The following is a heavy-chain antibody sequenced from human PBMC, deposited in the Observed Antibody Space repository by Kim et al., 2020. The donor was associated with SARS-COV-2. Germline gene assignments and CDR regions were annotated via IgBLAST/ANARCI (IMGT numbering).Heavy chain of an antibody. J-gene: IGHJ4*02. Sequence: GGSLRLSCAASGFTFSSYGMHWVRQAPGKGLEWVEVIWYHGSNKYYADSVKGRFTISRDNSKNTLYLQMNSLRAEDTAVYYCARDGGGITIFGVVINYFDYWGQGTLVTVSS. D-gene: IGHD3-3*01. CDR1: GFTFSSYG. V-gene: IGHV3-33*01. CDR2: IWYHGSNK. CDR3: ARDGGGITIFGVVINYFDY.